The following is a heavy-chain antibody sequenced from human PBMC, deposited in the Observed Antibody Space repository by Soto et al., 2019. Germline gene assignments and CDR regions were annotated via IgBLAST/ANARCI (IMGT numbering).Heavy chain of an antibody. D-gene: IGHD3-3*01. CDR2: ISSSSSYI. CDR1: GFTFSSYS. J-gene: IGHJ6*02. CDR3: ARDHYDFWSGYRTNYYYGMDV. Sequence: GGSLRLSCAASGFTFSSYSMNWVRQAPGKGLEWVSSISSSSSYIYYADSVKGRFTISRDNAKNSLYLQMNSLRAEDTAVYYCARDHYDFWSGYRTNYYYGMDVWGQGTMVTVSS. V-gene: IGHV3-21*01.